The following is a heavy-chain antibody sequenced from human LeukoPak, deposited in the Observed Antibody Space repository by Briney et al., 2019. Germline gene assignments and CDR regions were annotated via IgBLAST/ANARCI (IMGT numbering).Heavy chain of an antibody. D-gene: IGHD3-10*01. Sequence: PSETLSLTCTVSGASISSYYWSWIRQSPGKGLEWIGFIYYSGNTNYNPSLRSRVTISIDTSKNQFSLKLSSVTAADTALYYCAKHYMGSSYNHGLDCWGQGTLVTVSS. CDR2: IYYSGNT. J-gene: IGHJ4*02. V-gene: IGHV4-59*08. CDR3: AKHYMGSSYNHGLDC. CDR1: GASISSYY.